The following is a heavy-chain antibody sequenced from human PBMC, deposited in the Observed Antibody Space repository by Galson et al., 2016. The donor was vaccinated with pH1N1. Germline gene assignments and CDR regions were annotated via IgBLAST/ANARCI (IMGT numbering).Heavy chain of an antibody. V-gene: IGHV3-7*01. Sequence: SLRLSCAASGFTFSGFWLSWVRQTPGKGLERVANIKYDGSEKYYVDSVKDRFTISRDNAQNSLYLQMNSLRAEDTAVYYCAYRNSLDSWGQGTLVTVSS. CDR2: IKYDGSEK. D-gene: IGHD1-14*01. CDR3: AYRNSLDS. J-gene: IGHJ4*02. CDR1: GFTFSGFW.